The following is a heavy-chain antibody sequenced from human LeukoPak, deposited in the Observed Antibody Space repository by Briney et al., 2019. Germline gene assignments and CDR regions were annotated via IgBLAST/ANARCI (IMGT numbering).Heavy chain of an antibody. CDR3: ARHSTFFGVVIIKGRVRGPFDY. CDR2: INHSGGT. V-gene: IGHV4-34*01. J-gene: IGHJ4*02. Sequence: SETLSLTCAVYGGSFSGYSWNWIRQPPVKGLEWIGEINHSGGTNYNPSLKSRVTISVDTSKKQFSLKLSSVTAADTAVYYCARHSTFFGVVIIKGRVRGPFDYWGQGTLVTVSS. CDR1: GGSFSGYS. D-gene: IGHD3-3*01.